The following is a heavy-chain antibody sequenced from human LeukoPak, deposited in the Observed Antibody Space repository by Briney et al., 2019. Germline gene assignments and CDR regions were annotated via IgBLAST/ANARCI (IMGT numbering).Heavy chain of an antibody. J-gene: IGHJ6*02. CDR3: ARDGPYYYDSSGYPGDYYYYGMDV. CDR1: GDSVSSNSAA. Sequence: SQTLSLTCAISGDSVSSNSAAWNWIRQSPPRGLEWLGRTYYRSKWYNDYAVSVKSRITINPDTSKNQFSLQLNSVTPEDTAVYYCARDGPYYYDSSGYPGDYYYYGMDVWGQGTTVTVSS. CDR2: TYYRSKWYN. D-gene: IGHD3-22*01. V-gene: IGHV6-1*01.